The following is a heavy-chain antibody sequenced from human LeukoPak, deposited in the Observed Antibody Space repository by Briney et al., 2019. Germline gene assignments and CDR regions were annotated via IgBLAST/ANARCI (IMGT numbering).Heavy chain of an antibody. Sequence: SETLSLTCAVSGGSISSSSSICWTWVRQPPGEGLEWIGEIYHNGATNYNPSLKSRVTMLLDKSKNQFFLKLNSVTAADTAVYYCARAGDNWNYVGWGQGTLVTVSS. CDR3: ARAGDNWNYVG. CDR1: GGSISSSSSIC. J-gene: IGHJ4*02. CDR2: IYHNGAT. V-gene: IGHV4-4*02. D-gene: IGHD1-7*01.